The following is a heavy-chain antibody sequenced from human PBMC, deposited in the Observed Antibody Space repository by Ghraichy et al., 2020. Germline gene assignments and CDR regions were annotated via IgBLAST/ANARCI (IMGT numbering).Heavy chain of an antibody. J-gene: IGHJ4*02. CDR2: INPNSGGT. V-gene: IGHV1-2*02. Sequence: ASVKVSCKASGYTFTGYYMHWVRQAPGQGLEWMGWINPNSGGTNYAQKFQGRVTMTRDTSISTAYMELSRLRSDDTAVYYCAREVHGIGSGSSGVDYWGQGTLVTVSS. CDR3: AREVHGIGSGSSGVDY. CDR1: GYTFTGYY. D-gene: IGHD5-12*01.